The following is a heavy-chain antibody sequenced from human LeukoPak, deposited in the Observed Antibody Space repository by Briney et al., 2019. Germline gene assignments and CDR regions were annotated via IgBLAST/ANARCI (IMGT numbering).Heavy chain of an antibody. CDR2: IYHTGSS. J-gene: IGHJ4*02. V-gene: IGHV4-39*01. CDR3: AKRGSTYLAYYFDD. D-gene: IGHD1-1*01. CDR1: GASISNSDFY. Sequence: SETLSLTCTVSGASISNSDFYWAWIRQPPGKGLEWLGSIYHTGSSYSGPPLGSRVTISVDTSNNQFSLNLSSVTAADTAIYFCAKRGSTYLAYYFDDWGQGTLVTVSS.